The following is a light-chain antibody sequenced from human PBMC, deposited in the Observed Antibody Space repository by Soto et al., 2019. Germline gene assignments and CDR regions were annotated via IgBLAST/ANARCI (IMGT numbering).Light chain of an antibody. Sequence: ELVMTQSPSTLSVSKGERATLSCRASQSFSSNVAWYQQKPGQAPRLLIYRASARATGVPARFSGSGSGTEFTLTISSLQSEDFGIYYSQQYDYWWTFAQGTKVDIK. CDR1: QSFSSN. V-gene: IGKV3-15*01. CDR3: QQYDYWWT. CDR2: RAS. J-gene: IGKJ1*01.